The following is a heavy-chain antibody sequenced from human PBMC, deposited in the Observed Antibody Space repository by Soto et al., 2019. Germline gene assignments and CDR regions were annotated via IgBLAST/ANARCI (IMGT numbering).Heavy chain of an antibody. Sequence: PSETLSLTCAFSGCSLSSINWLIWVRTPPGKGLEWIGEIYHSGSTNYNPSLKSRVTISVDKSKNQFSLKLSSVTAADTAVYYCARVSGSYYYGMDVWGQGTTVTVSS. CDR2: IYHSGST. V-gene: IGHV4-4*02. CDR1: GCSLSSINW. D-gene: IGHD1-26*01. CDR3: ARVSGSYYYGMDV. J-gene: IGHJ6*02.